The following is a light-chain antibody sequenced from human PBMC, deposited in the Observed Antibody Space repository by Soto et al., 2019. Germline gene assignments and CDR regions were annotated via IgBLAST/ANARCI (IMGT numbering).Light chain of an antibody. V-gene: IGKV1-5*03. Sequence: DIQMTQSPSTLSGSVGDRVTITGRASQTISSWLAWYQQKPGKAPKLLIYKASTLKSGVPSRFSGSGSGTEFTLTISSLQPDDFATYYCQQYSSFSRTFGQGTKVDIK. CDR1: QTISSW. CDR3: QQYSSFSRT. J-gene: IGKJ1*01. CDR2: KAS.